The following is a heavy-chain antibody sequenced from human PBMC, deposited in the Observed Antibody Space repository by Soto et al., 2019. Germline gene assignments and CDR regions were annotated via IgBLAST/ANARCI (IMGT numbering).Heavy chain of an antibody. CDR3: ARDGQPELKEQGAFDI. V-gene: IGHV1-18*01. CDR2: ISAYNGNT. CDR1: GYTFTSYG. D-gene: IGHD1-7*01. Sequence: ASVKVSCKASGYTFTSYGISWVRQAPGQGLEWMGWISAYNGNTNYAQKLQGRVTMTTDTSTSTAYMELRSLRSDDTAVYYCARDGQPELKEQGAFDIWGQGTMVTVSS. J-gene: IGHJ3*02.